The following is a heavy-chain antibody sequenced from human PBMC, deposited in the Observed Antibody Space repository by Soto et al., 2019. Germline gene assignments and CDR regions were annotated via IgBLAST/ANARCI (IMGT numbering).Heavy chain of an antibody. V-gene: IGHV3-23*01. D-gene: IGHD1-20*01. Sequence: GESLKISCAASGFTFSSYAMSWVRQAPGKGLEWVSAISGSGGSTYYADSVKGRFTISRDNSKNTLYLQMNSLRAEDTAVYYCAKQITGTTILALGPLIDFDYWGQGTLVTVSS. CDR2: ISGSGGST. CDR1: GFTFSSYA. CDR3: AKQITGTTILALGPLIDFDY. J-gene: IGHJ4*02.